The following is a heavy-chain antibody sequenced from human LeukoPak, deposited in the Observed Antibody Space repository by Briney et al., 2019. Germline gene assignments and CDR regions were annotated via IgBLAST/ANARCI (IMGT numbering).Heavy chain of an antibody. CDR3: ARVGGSLKFYFDY. CDR2: ISYDGSNK. J-gene: IGHJ4*02. V-gene: IGHV3-30*04. D-gene: IGHD6-13*01. Sequence: GRSLRLSCAASGFTFSNYAMHWVRQAPGKGLEWVAVISYDGSNKYYADSVKGRFTISRDNSKNTLYLQMNSLRAEDTAVYYCARVGGSLKFYFDYWGQGTLVAVSS. CDR1: GFTFSNYA.